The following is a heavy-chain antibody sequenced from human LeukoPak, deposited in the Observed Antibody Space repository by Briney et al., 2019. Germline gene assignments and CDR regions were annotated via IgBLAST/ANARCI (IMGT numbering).Heavy chain of an antibody. J-gene: IGHJ6*03. V-gene: IGHV3-7*03. D-gene: IGHD6-13*01. Sequence: PGGSLRPSCAASGFTFSSYWMSWVRQAPGKGLEWVANIKQDGREKYYVDSVKGRFTISRDNSKNTLYLQMNSLRAEDTAVYYCAKAAAAGISYYYYYMDVWGKGTSVTVSS. CDR2: IKQDGREK. CDR3: AKAAAAGISYYYYYMDV. CDR1: GFTFSSYW.